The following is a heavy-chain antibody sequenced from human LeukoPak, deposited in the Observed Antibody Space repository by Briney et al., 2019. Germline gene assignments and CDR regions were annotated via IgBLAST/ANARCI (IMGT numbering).Heavy chain of an antibody. D-gene: IGHD6-19*01. J-gene: IGHJ4*02. CDR2: ISYDETNK. CDR3: TQDVSNGYRSVNFDY. V-gene: IGHV3-30*18. CDR1: GFTFSNYG. Sequence: GWSLRLSCVASGFTFSNYGKHWVRQAPGKGLEWVAVISYDETNKYYTESVKGRFTISRDQSKNTLYLQMNSLRVEDTAVYYCTQDVSNGYRSVNFDYWGQGILVTVSS.